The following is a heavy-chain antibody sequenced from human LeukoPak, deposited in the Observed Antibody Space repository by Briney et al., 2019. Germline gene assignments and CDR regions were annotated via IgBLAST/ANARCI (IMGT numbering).Heavy chain of an antibody. CDR3: ARLKWAVAGLSSFDY. D-gene: IGHD6-19*01. J-gene: IGHJ4*02. Sequence: GESLKISCKGSGYSFTSYWIGWVRQMPGKGLEWMGIIYPGDSDTRYSPSFQGQVTISADKSISTAYLQWSSLKASDTAMYYCARLKWAVAGLSSFDYWGQGTLVTVSS. V-gene: IGHV5-51*01. CDR2: IYPGDSDT. CDR1: GYSFTSYW.